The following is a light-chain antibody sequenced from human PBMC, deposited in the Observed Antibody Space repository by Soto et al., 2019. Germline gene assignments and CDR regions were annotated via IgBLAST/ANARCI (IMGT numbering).Light chain of an antibody. V-gene: IGLV2-14*01. J-gene: IGLJ1*01. CDR1: SSDVGGSAY. CDR3: TSSKPASLYV. CDR2: KVT. Sequence: SVLAQPASVSGSPGQSITISCTGTSSDVGGSAYVSWYQQFPGNVPRLLIYKVTNRPSGVSYRFSGSKSGNTASLTISGLQAEYEADYFCTSSKPASLYVFGTETKVAVL.